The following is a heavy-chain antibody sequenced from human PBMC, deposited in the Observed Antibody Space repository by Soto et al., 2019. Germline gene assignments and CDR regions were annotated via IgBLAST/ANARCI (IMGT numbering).Heavy chain of an antibody. D-gene: IGHD2-2*01. CDR2: ISTSGDST. J-gene: IGHJ4*02. V-gene: IGHV3-23*01. CDR3: AINSRYCSSTSCYAE. Sequence: EVQLLESGAGLVQPGGSLRLSCAASGFTFSSYAMSWVRQAPGKGLEWVSGISTSGDSTYYADSVKGRFTISRDNSKDPLYLQLNSLRAGDTAVYYCAINSRYCSSTSCYAEWGQGTLVTVSS. CDR1: GFTFSSYA.